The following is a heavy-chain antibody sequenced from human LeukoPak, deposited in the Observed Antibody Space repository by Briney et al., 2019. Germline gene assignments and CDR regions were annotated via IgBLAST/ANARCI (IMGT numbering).Heavy chain of an antibody. CDR3: ARDQPPTPAGPSYYYYGMDV. J-gene: IGHJ6*02. CDR1: GGSISSYY. V-gene: IGHV4-59*01. Sequence: SETLSLTCTVSGGSISSYYWSWIRQPAGKGLEWIGYIYYSGSTNYNPSLKSRVTISVDTSKNQFSLKLSSVTAADTAVYYCARDQPPTPAGPSYYYYGMDVWGQGTTVTVSS. CDR2: IYYSGST. D-gene: IGHD6-13*01.